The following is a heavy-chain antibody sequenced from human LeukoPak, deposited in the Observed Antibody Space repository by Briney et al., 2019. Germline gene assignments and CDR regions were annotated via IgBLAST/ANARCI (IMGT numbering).Heavy chain of an antibody. Sequence: GGSLRLSCAASGFTFSSYGMHWVRQAPGKGLEWVAYIRYDGSNKYYADSVKGRFTISRDNSKNTLYLQMGSLSAEDMAVYYCARGTSYSTPPFGYYYYYMDVWGKGTTVTVSS. CDR3: ARGTSYSTPPFGYYYYYMDV. V-gene: IGHV3-30*02. CDR1: GFTFSSYG. CDR2: IRYDGSNK. J-gene: IGHJ6*03. D-gene: IGHD6-13*01.